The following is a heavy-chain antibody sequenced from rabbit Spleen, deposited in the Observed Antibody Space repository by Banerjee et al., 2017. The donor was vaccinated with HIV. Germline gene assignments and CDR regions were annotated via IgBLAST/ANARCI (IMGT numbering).Heavy chain of an antibody. CDR2: IYPAKGST. J-gene: IGHJ6*01. CDR1: GIDFTNYY. CDR3: ARNANGGWDL. V-gene: IGHV1S7*01. Sequence: QLTETGGGLVQPGGSLTLSCKASGIDFTNYYITWVRQAPGKGLEWIGIIYPAKGSTDYASWVNGRFTISSDNAQNTMELQMNSLTAADTATYFCARNANGGWDLWGPGTLVTVS. D-gene: IGHD4-1*01.